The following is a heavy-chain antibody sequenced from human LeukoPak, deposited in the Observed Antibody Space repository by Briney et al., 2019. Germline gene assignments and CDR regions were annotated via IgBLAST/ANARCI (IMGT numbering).Heavy chain of an antibody. D-gene: IGHD3-22*01. V-gene: IGHV3-30*03. CDR1: GFTFSSFG. CDR2: IAYDGSNK. J-gene: IGHJ4*02. CDR3: ARNRNYYDSMSYPDY. Sequence: GGSLRLSCAASGFTFSSFGMHWVRQAPGKGLEWVAAIAYDGSNKYYADSVKGRFTISRDNSKNTLYLQMNSLRAEDTAVYYCARNRNYYDSMSYPDYWGQGTLVTVSS.